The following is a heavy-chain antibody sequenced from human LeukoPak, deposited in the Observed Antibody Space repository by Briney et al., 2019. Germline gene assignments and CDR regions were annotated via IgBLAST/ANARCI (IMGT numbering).Heavy chain of an antibody. CDR2: IYWDDGK. V-gene: IGHV2-5*02. CDR3: AHSLRYFDWLSAFDY. J-gene: IGHJ4*02. D-gene: IGHD3-9*01. CDR1: GFSLSASGVG. Sequence: SGPTLVNPTQTLTLTCTFSGFSLSASGVGVAWIRQPPGKALEWLTLIYWDDGKRYSPSLKSRLTITKDTSRNQVVLTMTNMDPVDTATYYCAHSLRYFDWLSAFDYWGQGTLVTVSS.